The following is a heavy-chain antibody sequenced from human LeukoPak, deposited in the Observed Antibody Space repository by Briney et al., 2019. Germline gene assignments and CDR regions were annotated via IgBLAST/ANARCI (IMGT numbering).Heavy chain of an antibody. Sequence: GGSLRLSCAASGFTFSSYAMSWVRQAPGKGLEWVSAISGRGGSTYYADSVKGRFTISRDNSKNTLYLRMNSLRAEDTAVYYCASKFYGSGSYYGSDKKFDYWGQGTLVTVSS. J-gene: IGHJ4*02. D-gene: IGHD3-10*01. CDR3: ASKFYGSGSYYGSDKKFDY. CDR2: ISGRGGST. CDR1: GFTFSSYA. V-gene: IGHV3-23*01.